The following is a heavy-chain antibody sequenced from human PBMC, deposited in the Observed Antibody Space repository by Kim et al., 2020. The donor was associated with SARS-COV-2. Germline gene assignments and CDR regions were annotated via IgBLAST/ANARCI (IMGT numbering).Heavy chain of an antibody. V-gene: IGHV4-4*07. CDR2: SGTT. CDR3: TRDRWLDF. Sequence: SGTTNHNPSLTGRVTMSVDTSKNQISLTLTSVSAADTAVYYCTRDRWLDFWGQGTLVTVS. J-gene: IGHJ5*01.